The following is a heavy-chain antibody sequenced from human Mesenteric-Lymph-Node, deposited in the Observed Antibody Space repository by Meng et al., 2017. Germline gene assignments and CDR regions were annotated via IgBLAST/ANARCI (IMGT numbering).Heavy chain of an antibody. D-gene: IGHD6-19*01. Sequence: QVQLQESGPGLGKASGTLSLTCAYSGASSSSDWWSWVRQPPGKGLEWIGEIYQTGSTNYNPSLKSRVTISIDKSKNQFSLKLTSVTAADTALYYCARDPTAVAGYFDYWGRGTLVTVFS. CDR3: ARDPTAVAGYFDY. V-gene: IGHV4-4*02. CDR2: IYQTGST. CDR1: GASSSSDW. J-gene: IGHJ4*02.